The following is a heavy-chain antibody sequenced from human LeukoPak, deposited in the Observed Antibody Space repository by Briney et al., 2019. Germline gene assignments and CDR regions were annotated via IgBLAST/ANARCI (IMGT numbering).Heavy chain of an antibody. D-gene: IGHD1-26*01. CDR1: GDSISSSRFY. J-gene: IGHJ4*02. V-gene: IGHV4-39*01. CDR2: ILYTGRT. Sequence: PSETLSLTCTVSGDSISSSRFYWAWIRPPPGKGLEWIGSILYTGRTFYNPSLKSRVTISVDTSKNQFSLRLGSVTASDTAVYYCARRDVGATIDYWGQGTLVTVSS. CDR3: ARRDVGATIDY.